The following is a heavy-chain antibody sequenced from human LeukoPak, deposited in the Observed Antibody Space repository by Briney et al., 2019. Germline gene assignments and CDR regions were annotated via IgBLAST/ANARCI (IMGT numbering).Heavy chain of an antibody. J-gene: IGHJ4*02. CDR3: AGLQYYGDFVDY. CDR2: IYYSGST. D-gene: IGHD4-17*01. V-gene: IGHV4-39*01. CDR1: GGSISSSKNY. Sequence: SETLSLTCTVSGGSISSSKNYWGWIRQPPGKGLEWIGSIYYSGSTYYNPSLKSRVTISVDTSKNQFSLKLSSVTAADTAVYYCAGLQYYGDFVDYWGQGTLVTVSS.